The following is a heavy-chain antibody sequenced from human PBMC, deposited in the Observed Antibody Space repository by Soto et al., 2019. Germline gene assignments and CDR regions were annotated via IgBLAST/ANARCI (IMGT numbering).Heavy chain of an antibody. J-gene: IGHJ6*03. Sequence: SETLSLTCTVSGGSISSYYWSWIRQPPGKGLEWIGYIYYSGSTNYNPSLKSRVTISVDTSKNQFSLKLSSVTAADTAVYYCARHSNYYYYYMDVWGKGTTVTVSS. D-gene: IGHD4-4*01. V-gene: IGHV4-59*08. CDR3: ARHSNYYYYYMDV. CDR2: IYYSGST. CDR1: GGSISSYY.